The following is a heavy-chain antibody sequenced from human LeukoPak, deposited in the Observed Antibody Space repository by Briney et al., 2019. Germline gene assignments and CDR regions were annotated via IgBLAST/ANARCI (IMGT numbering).Heavy chain of an antibody. J-gene: IGHJ4*02. V-gene: IGHV1-2*02. CDR3: ARGAPDNSSLDDY. Sequence: ASVKVSCKASGYIITGYYMHWVRQAPGQGLEWVGWINPNSGDTNYAQKFQGRVTMTRDTSISTAYMELSRLRSDDTAVYYCARGAPDNSSLDDYWGQGTLVTVSS. CDR2: INPNSGDT. D-gene: IGHD1-1*01. CDR1: GYIITGYY.